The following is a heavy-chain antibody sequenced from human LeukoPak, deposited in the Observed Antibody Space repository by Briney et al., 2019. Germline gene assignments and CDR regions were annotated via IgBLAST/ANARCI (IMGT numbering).Heavy chain of an antibody. Sequence: PGGSLRLSCAASGFIFTDYWMYWVRQAPGRGLAWVANIKEDGSEKNYVDSVKGRFTISRDNSKNTLYLQMNSLRAEDTAVYYCARGKGTRITMVRGVLDYWGQGTLVTVSS. D-gene: IGHD3-10*01. V-gene: IGHV3-7*01. J-gene: IGHJ4*02. CDR1: GFIFTDYW. CDR2: IKEDGSEK. CDR3: ARGKGTRITMVRGVLDY.